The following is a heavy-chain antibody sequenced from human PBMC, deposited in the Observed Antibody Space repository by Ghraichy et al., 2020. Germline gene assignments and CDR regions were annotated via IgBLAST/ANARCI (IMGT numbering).Heavy chain of an antibody. D-gene: IGHD3-10*01. CDR2: INNRGGTT. CDR1: GFTFSNYA. Sequence: GGSLRLSCSASGFTFSNYAMHWVRQAPGKGLEYVSGINNRGGTTYYADSVKGRFTISSDISKNTVHLQMSSLRVEDTAVYYCVRSIRGGSGNNFYYYFGMDVWCQGNTVTV. CDR3: VRSIRGGSGNNFYYYFGMDV. J-gene: IGHJ6*02. V-gene: IGHV3-64D*06.